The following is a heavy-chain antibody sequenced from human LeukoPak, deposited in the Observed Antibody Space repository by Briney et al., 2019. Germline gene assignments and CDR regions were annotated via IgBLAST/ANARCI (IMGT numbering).Heavy chain of an antibody. CDR2: INHSGST. V-gene: IGHV4-34*01. D-gene: IGHD6-13*01. Sequence: SETLSLTCAVYGGSFSGYYWSWIRQPPGKGLEWIGEINHSGSTNYNPSLKSRVTISVDTSKNQFSLKLSSVSAADTAVYYCARGGHSSSWYWNNWFDPWGQGTLVTVSS. J-gene: IGHJ5*02. CDR1: GGSFSGYY. CDR3: ARGGHSSSWYWNNWFDP.